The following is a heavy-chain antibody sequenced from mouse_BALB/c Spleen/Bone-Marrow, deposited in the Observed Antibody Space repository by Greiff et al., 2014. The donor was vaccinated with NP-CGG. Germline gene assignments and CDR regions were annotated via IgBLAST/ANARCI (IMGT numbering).Heavy chain of an antibody. Sequence: QVQLQQSGAELVRPGASVKVSCKASGYTFTNYWINWVRQRPGQGLGWIGNIYPSDSYSNYNQKFKDKATLTVDKSSSTAYMQLSSPTSEDSAVYYCTRRDRYDYYGVDYWGQGTSVTVSS. CDR2: IYPSDSYS. CDR3: TRRDRYDYYGVDY. V-gene: IGHV1-69*02. CDR1: GYTFTNYW. J-gene: IGHJ4*01. D-gene: IGHD2-14*01.